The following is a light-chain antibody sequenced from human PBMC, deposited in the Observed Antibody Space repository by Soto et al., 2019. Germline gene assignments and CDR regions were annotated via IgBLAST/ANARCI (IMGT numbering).Light chain of an antibody. CDR2: GAS. CDR3: QQYGNSSYT. Sequence: EIVLTQSPGTLSLSPGERATLSCRASQSVSSSYLAWYQQKPGQAPRLLIYGASSRATGSPDRFSGSGSGTNFSLTISRLEPEDVAVYYCQQYGNSSYTFGQGTKLEIK. V-gene: IGKV3-20*01. CDR1: QSVSSSY. J-gene: IGKJ2*01.